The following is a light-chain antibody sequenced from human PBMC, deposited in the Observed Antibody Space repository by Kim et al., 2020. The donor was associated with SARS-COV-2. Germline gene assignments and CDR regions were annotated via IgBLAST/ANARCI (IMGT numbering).Light chain of an antibody. J-gene: IGLJ2*01. CDR1: KLGDKY. Sequence: VSPGQTAIITCAGDKLGDKYVSWYQQRPGQPPVLVVYQDTKRPSGIPERFSASKSGNTATLTISGTQTLDEADYFCQTWDTSTVVFGGGTQLTVL. CDR2: QDT. V-gene: IGLV3-1*01. CDR3: QTWDTSTVV.